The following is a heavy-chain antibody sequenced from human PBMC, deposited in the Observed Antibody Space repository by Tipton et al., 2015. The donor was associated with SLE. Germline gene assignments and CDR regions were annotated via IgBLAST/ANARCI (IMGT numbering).Heavy chain of an antibody. CDR3: AKNDWSGYYWASFDY. J-gene: IGHJ4*02. Sequence: SLRLSCAASGFTFSSYAMSWVRQAPGKGLEWVSAISDSGGSTYYADSVKGRFTISRDNSKNTLYLHMNSLRAEDTAVYYCAKNDWSGYYWASFDYWGQGNLVTVSS. CDR1: GFTFSSYA. CDR2: ISDSGGST. D-gene: IGHD3-3*01. V-gene: IGHV3-23*01.